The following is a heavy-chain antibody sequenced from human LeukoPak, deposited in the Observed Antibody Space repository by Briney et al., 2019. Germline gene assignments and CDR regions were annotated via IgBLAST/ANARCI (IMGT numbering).Heavy chain of an antibody. CDR3: ARGQFYHDSTGYSD. D-gene: IGHD3-22*01. V-gene: IGHV4-59*01. Sequence: SETLSLTCGVSGGAITNYYWIWIRQPPGKGLEWIGYIYYSGTTSYNPSLKSRVTMSVDTSKNQFSLNVNSVTAADAAVYYCARGQFYHDSTGYSDWGPGTLVTVSS. CDR2: IYYSGTT. CDR1: GGAITNYY. J-gene: IGHJ4*02.